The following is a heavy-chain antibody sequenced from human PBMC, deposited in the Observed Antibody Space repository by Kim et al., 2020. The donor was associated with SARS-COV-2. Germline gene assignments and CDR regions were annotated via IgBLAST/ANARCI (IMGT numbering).Heavy chain of an antibody. V-gene: IGHV3-11*05. CDR3: ARGNRVPADYYYGMDV. Sequence: SVKGRFTISRDHAKNSLYLQMNSLRAEDTAVYYCARGNRVPADYYYGMDVWGQGTAVTVSS. J-gene: IGHJ6*02. D-gene: IGHD2-2*01.